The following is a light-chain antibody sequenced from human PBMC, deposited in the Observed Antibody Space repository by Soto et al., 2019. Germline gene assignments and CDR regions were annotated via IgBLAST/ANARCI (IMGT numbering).Light chain of an antibody. V-gene: IGLV4-69*01. J-gene: IGLJ3*02. Sequence: QLVLTQSTSASASLGASVKLTCTLSSGHSNYAIAWHQQQPGKGPRYLMKVNSDGSHSKGDGIPDRFSGSISGAERYLTISSLQSEDEADYYCQTWGTGIWVFGGGTKLTVL. CDR3: QTWGTGIWV. CDR1: SGHSNYA. CDR2: VNSDGSH.